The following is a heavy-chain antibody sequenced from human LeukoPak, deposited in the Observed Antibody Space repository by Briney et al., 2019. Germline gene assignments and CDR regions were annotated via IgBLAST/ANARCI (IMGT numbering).Heavy chain of an antibody. CDR1: RFTFSNYA. Sequence: GGSLRLSCAASRFTFSNYAISWVRQAPGKGLEWVSAISGSGGSTYYADSVKGRFTISRDNSKNALYLQMNTLRAEDTAVYYCARDEHSSSLDYWGQGTLVTVSS. CDR3: ARDEHSSSLDY. CDR2: ISGSGGST. V-gene: IGHV3-23*01. J-gene: IGHJ4*02. D-gene: IGHD6-6*01.